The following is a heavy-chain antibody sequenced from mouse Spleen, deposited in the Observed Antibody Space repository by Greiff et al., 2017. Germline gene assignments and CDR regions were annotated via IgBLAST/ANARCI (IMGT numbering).Heavy chain of an antibody. CDR3: ASEGAYYSNYFDY. CDR1: GFTFSSYA. D-gene: IGHD2-5*01. CDR2: ISSGGGNT. J-gene: IGHJ2*01. V-gene: IGHV5-9-3*01. Sequence: EVQVVESGGGLVKPGGSLKLSCAASGFTFSSYAMSWVRQTPEKRLEWVAYISSGGGNTYYPDSVKGRFPISRDNAKNTLYLQMSSLRSEDTALYYCASEGAYYSNYFDYWGQGTTLTVSS.